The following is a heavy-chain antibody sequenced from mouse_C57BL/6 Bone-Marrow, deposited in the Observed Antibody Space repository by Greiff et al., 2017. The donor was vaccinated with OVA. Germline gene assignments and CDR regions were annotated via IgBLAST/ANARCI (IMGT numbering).Heavy chain of an antibody. CDR3: AREGLRGYFAY. Sequence: QVQLQQSGAELAKPGASVKLSCKASGYTFTSYCMSWVKQRTGQGLEWIGEIYPRSGNTNYNEKFKGKATLTAATSSSTAYMQLRILTSEDSAVYFCAREGLRGYFAYGGRGTVATVSA. V-gene: IGHV1-81*01. CDR1: GYTFTSYC. D-gene: IGHD2-4*01. J-gene: IGHJ3*01. CDR2: IYPRSGNT.